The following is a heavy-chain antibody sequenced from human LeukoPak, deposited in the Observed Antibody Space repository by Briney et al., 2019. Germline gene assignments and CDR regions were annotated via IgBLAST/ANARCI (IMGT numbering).Heavy chain of an antibody. J-gene: IGHJ5*01. Sequence: GASVKVSCKASGGTFSRYAFSWVRQAPGQGLEWMGGIIPIFGTTNYAQQFQGRVTITTDESTNTAFLDLSSLRSEDTAVYYCAKDDGSATMGFDSWGQGTLVSVPS. CDR2: IIPIFGTT. CDR3: AKDDGSATMGFDS. V-gene: IGHV1-69*05. CDR1: GGTFSRYA. D-gene: IGHD1-26*01.